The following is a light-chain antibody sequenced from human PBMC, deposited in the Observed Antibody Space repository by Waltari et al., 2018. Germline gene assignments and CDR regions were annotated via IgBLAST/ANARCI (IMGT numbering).Light chain of an antibody. V-gene: IGKV3-20*01. CDR3: QQYGTSLST. Sequence: EIVLTQSPGTLSLSPGERATLSCRASQSDTNNYLAWYQQKRGQAPRALIYGASSRASGVPDRFSGSGSGTDFTLTISRLEPEDFAVYYCQQYGTSLSTFGQGTRVEIK. J-gene: IGKJ1*01. CDR1: QSDTNNY. CDR2: GAS.